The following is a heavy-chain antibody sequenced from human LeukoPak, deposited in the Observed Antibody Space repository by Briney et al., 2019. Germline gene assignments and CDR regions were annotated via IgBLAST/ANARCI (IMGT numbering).Heavy chain of an antibody. Sequence: SETLSLTCTVSGYSISSGYYWGWIRQPPGQGLGWIGSIYHSGSTNYNPSLKSRVTISVDTSKNQFSLKLSSVTAADTAVYYCAREVATIGYYFDYWGQGTLVTVSS. V-gene: IGHV4-38-2*02. CDR2: IYHSGST. J-gene: IGHJ4*02. CDR1: GYSISSGYY. CDR3: AREVATIGYYFDY. D-gene: IGHD5-12*01.